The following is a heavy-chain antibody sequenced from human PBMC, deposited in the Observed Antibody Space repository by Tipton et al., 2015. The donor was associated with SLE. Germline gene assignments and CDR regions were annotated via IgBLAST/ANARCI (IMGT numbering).Heavy chain of an antibody. CDR2: IYHSGST. Sequence: TLRLSCTVSGGSISSYYWSWIRQPPGKGLEWIGYIYHSGSTYYNPSLKSRVTISVDRSKNQFSLKLSSVTAADTAVYYCARDLGALDYWGQGTLVTVSS. J-gene: IGHJ4*02. CDR3: ARDLGALDY. CDR1: GGSISSYY. D-gene: IGHD4/OR15-4a*01. V-gene: IGHV4-30-2*01.